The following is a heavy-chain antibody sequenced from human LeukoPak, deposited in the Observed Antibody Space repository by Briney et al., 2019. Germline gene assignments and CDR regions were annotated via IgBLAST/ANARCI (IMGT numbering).Heavy chain of an antibody. J-gene: IGHJ4*02. D-gene: IGHD5-24*01. Sequence: PGGSLRLSCAASGFTFSSYEMNWVRKAPGKGLERVGFIRSKAYGGTTEYAASVKGRFTISRDDSKSIAYLQMNSLKTEDTAVYYCTRVRVSMATHDYYFDYWGQGTLVTVSS. CDR2: IRSKAYGGTT. CDR1: GFTFSSYE. V-gene: IGHV3-49*04. CDR3: TRVRVSMATHDYYFDY.